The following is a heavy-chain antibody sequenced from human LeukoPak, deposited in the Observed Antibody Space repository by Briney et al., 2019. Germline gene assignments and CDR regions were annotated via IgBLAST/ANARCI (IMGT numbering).Heavy chain of an antibody. J-gene: IGHJ6*02. V-gene: IGHV3-11*01. CDR1: GFTFSDYY. D-gene: IGHD3-16*01. Sequence: PGGSLRLSCAASGFTFSDYYVSWIRQAPGKGLEWVSYISTSGSAIYYVDSVKGRFTISRDNAKNSLYLQMNSLRAEDTAVYYCARGVYFVYGSDGLRDYYGMDVWGQGTTVTVSS. CDR2: ISTSGSAI. CDR3: ARGVYFVYGSDGLRDYYGMDV.